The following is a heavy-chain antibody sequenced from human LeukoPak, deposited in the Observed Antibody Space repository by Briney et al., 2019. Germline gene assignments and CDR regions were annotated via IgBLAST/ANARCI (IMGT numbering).Heavy chain of an antibody. CDR3: ARERGYSYGLDY. V-gene: IGHV3-33*01. CDR2: IWDDGNVK. Sequence: GGSLRLSCTASGFAFSAYAMHWVRQAPGKGLEWVAAIWDDGNVKYFADSEKGRFTVSRDNSKNTLYLQMNSLGADDTAVYYCARERGYSYGLDYWGQGTLVTVSS. J-gene: IGHJ4*02. D-gene: IGHD5-18*01. CDR1: GFAFSAYA.